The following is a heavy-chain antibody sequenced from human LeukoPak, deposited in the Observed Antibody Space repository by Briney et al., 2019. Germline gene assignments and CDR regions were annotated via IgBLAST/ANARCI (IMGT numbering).Heavy chain of an antibody. CDR2: VSGSGGST. CDR1: GFTFSSYG. D-gene: IGHD3-22*01. V-gene: IGHV3-23*01. J-gene: IGHJ4*02. CDR3: AKDLPYDSSGYYGGFDY. Sequence: PGGSLRLSCAASGFTFSSYGMSWVRQAPGKGLEWVSAVSGSGGSTYYADSVKGRFTISRDNSKNTLYLQMNSLRAEDTAVYYCAKDLPYDSSGYYGGFDYWGQGTLVTVSS.